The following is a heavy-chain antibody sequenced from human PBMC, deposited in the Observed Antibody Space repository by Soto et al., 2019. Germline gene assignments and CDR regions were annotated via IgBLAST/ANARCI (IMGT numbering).Heavy chain of an antibody. CDR3: EKDRKSGVYPIPDY. V-gene: IGHV3-23*01. CDR1: GFTFSSYA. Sequence: GGSLRISCSASGFTFSSYAMSWGRPAPGKGLEWVSAISGSGGSTYYADSVKGRVTLSRDNSKNTLYLQMNSLRAEDTAVYYCEKDRKSGVYPIPDYWGQGILVTVPS. D-gene: IGHD2-8*01. CDR2: ISGSGGST. J-gene: IGHJ4*02.